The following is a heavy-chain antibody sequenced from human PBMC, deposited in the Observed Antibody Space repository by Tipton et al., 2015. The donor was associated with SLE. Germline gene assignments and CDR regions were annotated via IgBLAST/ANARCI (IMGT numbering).Heavy chain of an antibody. V-gene: IGHV4-34*01. D-gene: IGHD2-2*02. CDR3: ARGECSSSACYTRFYDY. CDR1: GGSFNGYS. CDR2: INDSGIT. Sequence: TLFLTCAVYGGSFNGYSWSWIRQPPGKGLEWIGEINDSGITDYKSSLKSRVTISLDTSKNQFSLKMTSVTAADTALYFCARGECSSSACYTRFYDYWSQGALVTVSS. J-gene: IGHJ4*02.